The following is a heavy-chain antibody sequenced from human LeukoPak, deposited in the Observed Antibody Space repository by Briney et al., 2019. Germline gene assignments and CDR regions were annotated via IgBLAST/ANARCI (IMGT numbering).Heavy chain of an antibody. CDR2: INPNSGGT. V-gene: IGHV1-2*02. D-gene: IGHD4-23*01. Sequence: ASVKVSCKASGYTFTSYGISWVRQAPGQGLEWMGWINPNSGGTNYAQKFQGRVTMTRDTSISTAYMELSRLRSDDTAVYYCARGLDGGPPWAFDIWGQGTMVTVSS. CDR3: ARGLDGGPPWAFDI. CDR1: GYTFTSYG. J-gene: IGHJ3*02.